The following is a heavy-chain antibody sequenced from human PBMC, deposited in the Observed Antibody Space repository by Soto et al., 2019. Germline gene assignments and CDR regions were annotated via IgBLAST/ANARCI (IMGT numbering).Heavy chain of an antibody. D-gene: IGHD3-10*01. J-gene: IGHJ4*02. V-gene: IGHV4-59*02. CDR1: GGSVSEYF. CDR3: ARDGYDGSGSPHPAY. Sequence: PSETLSLTCSVSGGSVSEYFWSWIRQSPGKGLEWIGYIYYLGSTDYNPSLKSRVTISVDTSKRQFSLRLTSVTAADTAVYYCARDGYDGSGSPHPAYWGQGTQVTVSS. CDR2: IYYLGST.